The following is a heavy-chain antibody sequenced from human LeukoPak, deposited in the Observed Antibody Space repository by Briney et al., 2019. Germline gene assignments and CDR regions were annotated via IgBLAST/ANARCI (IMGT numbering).Heavy chain of an antibody. CDR2: ISAYNGNT. Sequence: GASVKVSCKASGYTFTSYGFSWVRQAPGQGLEWMGWISAYNGNTNYAQKFQGRVTMTIDTSTSTVYMELRSLRSDDTAVYYCASAREPVECDYWGQGTLVTVSS. D-gene: IGHD1-14*01. CDR3: ASAREPVECDY. V-gene: IGHV1-18*01. J-gene: IGHJ4*02. CDR1: GYTFTSYG.